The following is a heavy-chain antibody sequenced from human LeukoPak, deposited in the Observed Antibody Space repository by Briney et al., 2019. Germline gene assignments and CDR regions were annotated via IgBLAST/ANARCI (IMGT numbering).Heavy chain of an antibody. V-gene: IGHV1-18*01. CDR1: GGTFSSYA. CDR2: ISAYNGNT. Sequence: ASVKVSCKASGGTFSSYAISWVRQAPGQGLEWMGWISAYNGNTNYAQKLQGRVTMTTDTSTSTAYMELRSLRSDDTAVYYCARDDGGGSSRDAFDIWGQGTIVTVPS. J-gene: IGHJ3*02. CDR3: ARDDGGGSSRDAFDI. D-gene: IGHD2-15*01.